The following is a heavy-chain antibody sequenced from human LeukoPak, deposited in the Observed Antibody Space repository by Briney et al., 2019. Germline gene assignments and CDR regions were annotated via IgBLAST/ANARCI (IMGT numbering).Heavy chain of an antibody. Sequence: ASVKVSCKVSEYTLTGLSVHWVRLAPGKGLEWMGGSDPEDVDTIYAQKFEGRVTMTEDTSTDTAYLELSSLRSEDTAVYYCATILLSKKRYYDFWTSAFDFWGQGTLVTVSS. J-gene: IGHJ3*01. CDR2: SDPEDVDT. V-gene: IGHV1-24*01. D-gene: IGHD3-3*01. CDR1: EYTLTGLS. CDR3: ATILLSKKRYYDFWTSAFDF.